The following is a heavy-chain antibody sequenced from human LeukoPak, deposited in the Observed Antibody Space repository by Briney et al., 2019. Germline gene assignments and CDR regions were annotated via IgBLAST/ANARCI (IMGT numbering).Heavy chain of an antibody. V-gene: IGHV3-7*01. CDR1: GFTFSSYW. Sequence: TGGSLRLSCAASGFTFSSYWMSWVRQAPGKGLEWVANIKQDGSEKYYVDSVKGRFTISRDNAKNSLYLQMNSLRAEDTAVYYCARDPRRDYDFWSGQVDYWGQGTLVTVSS. CDR2: IKQDGSEK. D-gene: IGHD3-3*01. CDR3: ARDPRRDYDFWSGQVDY. J-gene: IGHJ4*02.